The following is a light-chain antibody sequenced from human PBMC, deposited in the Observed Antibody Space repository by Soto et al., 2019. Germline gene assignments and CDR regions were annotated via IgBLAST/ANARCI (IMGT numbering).Light chain of an antibody. V-gene: IGKV2-30*02. J-gene: IGKJ1*01. CDR1: QSLIHSDGDTY. CDR2: KVS. Sequence: DVVMTQSPLSLPVTLGQPASISCRSSQSLIHSDGDTYLNWFQQRPGQSPRRLIYKVSDRDSGVPERFTGTGSGTDFTLEISRVDAEDVGVYYCVQGSYCPWTFGQGTEVEIK. CDR3: VQGSYCPWT.